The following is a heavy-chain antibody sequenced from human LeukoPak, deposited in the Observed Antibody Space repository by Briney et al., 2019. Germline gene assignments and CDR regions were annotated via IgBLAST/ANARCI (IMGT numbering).Heavy chain of an antibody. Sequence: RTSETLSLTCTVSGGSISSYYWSWIRQPPGKGLEWIGYIYYSGSTNYNPSLKSRVTISVDTSKNQFSLKLSSVTAADTAVYYCAREGIAVGQALDYWGQGTLVTVSS. J-gene: IGHJ4*02. CDR1: GGSISSYY. CDR2: IYYSGST. D-gene: IGHD2-21*01. V-gene: IGHV4-59*12. CDR3: AREGIAVGQALDY.